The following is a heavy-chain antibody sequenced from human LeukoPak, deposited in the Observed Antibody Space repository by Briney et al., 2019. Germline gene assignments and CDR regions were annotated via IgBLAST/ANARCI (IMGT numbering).Heavy chain of an antibody. CDR2: IYYSGST. J-gene: IGHJ4*02. CDR1: GGSISSSSYY. V-gene: IGHV4-39*01. Sequence: PSETLSLPCTVSGGSISSSSYYWGWIRQPPGKGLEWIGSIYYSGSTYYNPSLKSRVTISVDTSKNQFSLKLSSVTAADTAVYYCARLVLMVYATIDYWGQGTLVTVSS. D-gene: IGHD2-8*01. CDR3: ARLVLMVYATIDY.